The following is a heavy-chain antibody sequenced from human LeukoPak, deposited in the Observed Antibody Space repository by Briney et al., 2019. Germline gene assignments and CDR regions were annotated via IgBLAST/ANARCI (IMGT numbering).Heavy chain of an antibody. CDR1: GFTFDDYG. CDR3: ARAPYFYYGMDV. J-gene: IGHJ6*02. Sequence: GGSLRLSCAASGFTFDDYGMSWVRQAPGKGLEWVSAISGNGGGTVYADSVKGRFTVFRDNAKNSLYLQMNSLTAGDTALYYCARAPYFYYGMDVWGRWTTVTVSS. V-gene: IGHV3-20*04. CDR2: ISGNGGGT.